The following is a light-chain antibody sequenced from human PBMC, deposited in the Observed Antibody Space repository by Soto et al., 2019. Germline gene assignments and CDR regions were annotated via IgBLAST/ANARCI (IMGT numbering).Light chain of an antibody. V-gene: IGLV2-8*01. CDR3: SSYAGSNNLYV. J-gene: IGLJ1*01. Sequence: QSALTQPPSASGSPGQSVTISCTATSSDIGVYNYVSWYQQHPGKAPKLMIYEVSERRSGVPDRFSGSKSCNTASLTVSGLQTEDEADYYCSSYAGSNNLYVFGTGTKLAVL. CDR1: SSDIGVYNY. CDR2: EVS.